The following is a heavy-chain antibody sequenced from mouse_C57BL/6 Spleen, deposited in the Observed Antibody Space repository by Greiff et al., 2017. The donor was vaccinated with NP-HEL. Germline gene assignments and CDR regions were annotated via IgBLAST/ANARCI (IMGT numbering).Heavy chain of an antibody. J-gene: IGHJ2*01. V-gene: IGHV1-69*01. CDR1: GYTFTSYW. Sequence: VQLQQPGAELVMPGASVKLSCKASGYTFTSYWMHWVKQRPGQGLEWIGEIDPSDSYTNYNQKFKGKSTLTVDKSSSTAYMQLSSLTSEDSAVYYCARGDSNQGFFDYWGQGTTLTVSS. D-gene: IGHD2-5*01. CDR3: ARGDSNQGFFDY. CDR2: IDPSDSYT.